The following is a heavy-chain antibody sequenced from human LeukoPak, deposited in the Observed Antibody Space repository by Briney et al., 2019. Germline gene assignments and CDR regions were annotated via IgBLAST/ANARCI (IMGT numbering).Heavy chain of an antibody. J-gene: IGHJ4*02. CDR2: IYHSGST. CDR3: AKIGFPTTVLTPGTVW. CDR1: GGSISSSNW. Sequence: SGTLSLTCAVSGGSISSSNWWSWVRQPPGKGLEWIGEIYHSGSTNYNPSLKSRVTISVDKSKNQFSLKLSSVTAADTAVYYCAKIGFPTTVLTPGTVWWGQGTLVTVSS. D-gene: IGHD4-23*01. V-gene: IGHV4-4*02.